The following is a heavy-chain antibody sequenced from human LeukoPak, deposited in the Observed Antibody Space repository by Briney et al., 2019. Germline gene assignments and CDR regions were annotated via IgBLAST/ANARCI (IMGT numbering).Heavy chain of an antibody. CDR1: GFTLDDYG. Sequence: SGGSLRLSCAASGFTLDDYGMSWVRQAPGKGLEWVSGVNWNGGNTDYAASVKGRFTISRDNAKNSLYLQMNSLRAEDTALYYCARGYCTNGVCYGTVDYWGQETLVTVSS. CDR2: VNWNGGNT. V-gene: IGHV3-20*04. D-gene: IGHD2-8*01. J-gene: IGHJ4*02. CDR3: ARGYCTNGVCYGTVDY.